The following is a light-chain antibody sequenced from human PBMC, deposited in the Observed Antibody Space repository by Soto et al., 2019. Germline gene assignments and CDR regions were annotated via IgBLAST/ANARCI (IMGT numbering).Light chain of an antibody. J-gene: IGLJ1*01. CDR3: SSYTNINTRASV. CDR1: SGDIGSYNR. CDR2: EVT. V-gene: IGLV2-14*01. Sequence: QSVLTQPASVSGSPGQSITISCTGTSGDIGSYNRVSWYQQHPGKAPKLIIYEVTDRPSGVSNRFSGSKSGNTASLTISGLQAKDEAEYYCSSYTNINTRASVFGTGTKVTVL.